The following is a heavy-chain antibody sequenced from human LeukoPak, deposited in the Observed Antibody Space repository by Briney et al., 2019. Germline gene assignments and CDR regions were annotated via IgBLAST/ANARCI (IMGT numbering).Heavy chain of an antibody. CDR3: ARGTATGWFDP. CDR2: IYYSGST. D-gene: IGHD1-14*01. CDR1: GGSISSYY. Sequence: SETLSLTCTVSGGSISSYYWSWIRQPPGKGLEWIGYIYYSGSTNYNPSLKSRVAISVDTSKNQFSLKLSSVTAADTAVYYCARGTATGWFDPWGQGTLVTVSS. J-gene: IGHJ5*02. V-gene: IGHV4-59*01.